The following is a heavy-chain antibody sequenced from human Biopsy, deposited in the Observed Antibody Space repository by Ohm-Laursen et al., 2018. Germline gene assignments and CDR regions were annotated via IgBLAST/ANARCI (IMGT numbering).Heavy chain of an antibody. Sequence: QTLTLTCTVSGVSINGGRYYWNWIRHHPGKGLEWIGNIFYSANTYYNPSLKSRVTISVDTSKNQFSLKLSSVTAADTAVYYCARLGSGDYFPTFFDFWGQGTLVTVSS. CDR1: GVSINGGRYY. D-gene: IGHD5-12*01. J-gene: IGHJ4*02. CDR2: IFYSANT. CDR3: ARLGSGDYFPTFFDF. V-gene: IGHV4-31*03.